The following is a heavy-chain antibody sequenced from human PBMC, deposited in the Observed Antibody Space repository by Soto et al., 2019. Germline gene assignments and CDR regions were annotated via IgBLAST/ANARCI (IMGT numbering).Heavy chain of an antibody. V-gene: IGHV1-69*01. CDR1: GGTFSSYA. J-gene: IGHJ6*02. Sequence: QVQLVQSGAEVKKPGSSVKVSCKASGGTFSSYAISWVRQAPGQGLEWMGGIIPIFGTANYAQKFQGRVTITADESPSTAYMELSSLRSEDTAVYYCARDRPYCSSTSCQYYYYGMDVWGQGTTVTVSS. D-gene: IGHD2-2*01. CDR3: ARDRPYCSSTSCQYYYYGMDV. CDR2: IIPIFGTA.